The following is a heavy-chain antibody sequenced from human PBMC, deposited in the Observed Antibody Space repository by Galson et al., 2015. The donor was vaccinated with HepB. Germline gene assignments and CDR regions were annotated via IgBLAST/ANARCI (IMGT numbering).Heavy chain of an antibody. CDR1: GGTFSSYA. D-gene: IGHD3-3*01. V-gene: IGHV1-69*13. Sequence: SVKVSCKASGGTFSSYAISWVRQAPGQGLEWMGGIIPIFGTANYAQKFQGRVTITADESTSTAYMELSSLRSEDTAVYYCARTNDFWSGYYTEREFNFDYWGQGTLVTVSS. CDR2: IIPIFGTA. J-gene: IGHJ4*02. CDR3: ARTNDFWSGYYTEREFNFDY.